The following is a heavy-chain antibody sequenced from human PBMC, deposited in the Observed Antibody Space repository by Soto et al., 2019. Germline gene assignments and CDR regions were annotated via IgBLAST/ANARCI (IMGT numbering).Heavy chain of an antibody. D-gene: IGHD3-10*01. V-gene: IGHV3-43D*03. CDR2: ISWDGGST. J-gene: IGHJ4*02. Sequence: GGFLRLSCAASGFTFDDYAMHWVRQAPGKGLEWVSLISWDGGSTYYADSVKGRFTISRDNSKNSLYLQMNSLRAEDTALYYCAKDYGSGSYYDYWGQGTLVTVFS. CDR1: GFTFDDYA. CDR3: AKDYGSGSYYDY.